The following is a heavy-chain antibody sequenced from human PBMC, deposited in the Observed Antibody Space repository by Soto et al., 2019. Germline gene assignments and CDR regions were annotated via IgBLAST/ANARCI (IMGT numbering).Heavy chain of an antibody. CDR2: ISYDGSNK. V-gene: IGHV3-30*18. CDR3: AKIGSWELSLYDAFDI. Sequence: VGSLRLSCAASGFTFSSYGMHWVRQAPGKGLEWVAVISYDGSNKYYADSVKGRFTISRDNSKNTLYLQMNSLRAEDTAVYYCAKIGSWELSLYDAFDIWGQGTMVTVSS. CDR1: GFTFSSYG. J-gene: IGHJ3*02. D-gene: IGHD1-26*01.